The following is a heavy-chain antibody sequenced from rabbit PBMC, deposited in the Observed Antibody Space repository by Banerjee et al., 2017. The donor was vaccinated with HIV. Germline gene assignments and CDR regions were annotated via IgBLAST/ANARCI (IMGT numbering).Heavy chain of an antibody. CDR3: TRGSDYYKTFNL. CDR2: IYAGDGST. D-gene: IGHD1-1*01. Sequence: QAPGKGLEWIACIYAGDGSTGYASWAKGRFTISKTSSTTVTLQMTSLTVADTATYFCTRGSDYYKTFNLWGQGTLVTVS. V-gene: IGHV1S40*01. J-gene: IGHJ4*01.